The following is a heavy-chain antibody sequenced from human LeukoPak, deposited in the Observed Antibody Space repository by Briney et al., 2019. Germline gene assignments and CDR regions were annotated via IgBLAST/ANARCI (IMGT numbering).Heavy chain of an antibody. Sequence: GGSLRLSCAASGFTFSSYAMSWVRQAPGKGLEWVSAISGSGGSTYYADSVKGRFTISRDNSKNTLYLQMNSLRAEDTAVYCCAKVGGLVPAARNPIDYWGQGTLVTVSS. CDR1: GFTFSSYA. D-gene: IGHD2-2*01. V-gene: IGHV3-23*01. J-gene: IGHJ4*02. CDR3: AKVGGLVPAARNPIDY. CDR2: ISGSGGST.